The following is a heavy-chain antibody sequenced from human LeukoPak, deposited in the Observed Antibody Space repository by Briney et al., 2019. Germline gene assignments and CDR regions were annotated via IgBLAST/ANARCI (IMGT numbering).Heavy chain of an antibody. Sequence: GGSLRLSCAASGFTFSSYAMHWVRQAPGKGLEWVAVISYDGSNKYYADSVKGRFTISRDNSKNTLYLQMNSLRAEDTAVYYCTRGPRNSSGWYYYYYGMDVWGQGTTVTVSS. J-gene: IGHJ6*02. CDR2: ISYDGSNK. D-gene: IGHD6-19*01. CDR3: TRGPRNSSGWYYYYYGMDV. CDR1: GFTFSSYA. V-gene: IGHV3-30*04.